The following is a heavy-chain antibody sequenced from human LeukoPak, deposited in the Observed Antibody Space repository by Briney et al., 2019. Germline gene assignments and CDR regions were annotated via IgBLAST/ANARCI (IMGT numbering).Heavy chain of an antibody. V-gene: IGHV3-21*01. D-gene: IGHD4-11*01. Sequence: GGSLRLSCAASGFTFSSYSMNWVRQAPGKGLEWVSSISSSSSYIYYADSVKGRFTISRDNAKNSLYLQMNSLRAEDTAVYYCARDNDYSNPFDYWGQGTLVTVSS. CDR2: ISSSSSYI. CDR1: GFTFSSYS. CDR3: ARDNDYSNPFDY. J-gene: IGHJ4*02.